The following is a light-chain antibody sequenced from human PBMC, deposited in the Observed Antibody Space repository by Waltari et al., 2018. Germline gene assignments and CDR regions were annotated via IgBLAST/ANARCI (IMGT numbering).Light chain of an antibody. CDR1: SSNIGSHT. Sequence: QSVLTQPPSASGTPGQRVTLSCSGSSSNIGSHTVNWSQQLPGTAPKLLIYSNNQRPSGVPDRFSGSKSGTSASLAISGLQSEDEADYYCAAWDDSLNGLWVFGGGTKLTVL. CDR3: AAWDDSLNGLWV. CDR2: SNN. V-gene: IGLV1-44*01. J-gene: IGLJ3*02.